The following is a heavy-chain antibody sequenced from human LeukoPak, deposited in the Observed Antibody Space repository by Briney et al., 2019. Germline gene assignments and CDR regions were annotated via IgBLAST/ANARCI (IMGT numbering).Heavy chain of an antibody. CDR3: ARDSIGYYYLFDY. D-gene: IGHD3-22*01. Sequence: SETLSLTCTVSGGSISSDGYYWSWIRQPAGKGLEWIGRIYTSGSTNYNPSLKSRVTISVDTSKNQFSLKLSSVTAADTAVYYCARDSIGYYYLFDYWGQGTLVTVSS. V-gene: IGHV4-61*02. J-gene: IGHJ4*02. CDR1: GGSISSDGYY. CDR2: IYTSGST.